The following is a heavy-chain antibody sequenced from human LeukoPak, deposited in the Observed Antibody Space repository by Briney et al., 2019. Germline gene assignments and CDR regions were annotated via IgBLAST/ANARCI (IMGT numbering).Heavy chain of an antibody. CDR3: ARRERTYYYGSGSYSDNWFDP. V-gene: IGHV3-11*01. J-gene: IGHJ5*02. CDR2: ISSSGSTI. Sequence: PGGSLRLSCAASGFTFSDYYMSWIRQAPGKGLEWVSYISSSGSTIYYADSVKGRFTISRDNAKNSLYLQMNSLRAEDTAVYYCARRERTYYYGSGSYSDNWFDPWGQGTLVTVSS. D-gene: IGHD3-10*01. CDR1: GFTFSDYY.